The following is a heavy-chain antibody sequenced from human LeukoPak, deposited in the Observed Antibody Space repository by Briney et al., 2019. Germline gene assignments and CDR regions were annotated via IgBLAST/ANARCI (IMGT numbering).Heavy chain of an antibody. CDR3: AREEIIVGATTFDY. D-gene: IGHD1-26*01. CDR1: GYTFTGYY. J-gene: IGHJ4*02. Sequence: GASVKVSCKASGYTFTGYYMHWVRQAPGQGLEWMGWINPNSGGTNYAQKFQGRVIMTRDTSISTAYMELSRLRSDDTAVYYCAREEIIVGATTFDYWGQGTLVTVSS. CDR2: INPNSGGT. V-gene: IGHV1-2*02.